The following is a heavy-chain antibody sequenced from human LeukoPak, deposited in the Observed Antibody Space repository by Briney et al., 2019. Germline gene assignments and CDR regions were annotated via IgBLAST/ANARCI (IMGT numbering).Heavy chain of an antibody. J-gene: IGHJ4*02. Sequence: GGSLRLSCAASGFTFSSYEMNWVRQAPGKGLEWVSYISSSGSTIYYADSVKGRFTISRDNAKNSLYLQMNSLRAEDTAMYYCARGSSYGYGFYFDYWGQGTLVTVSS. V-gene: IGHV3-48*03. CDR2: ISSSGSTI. CDR3: ARGSSYGYGFYFDY. D-gene: IGHD5-18*01. CDR1: GFTFSSYE.